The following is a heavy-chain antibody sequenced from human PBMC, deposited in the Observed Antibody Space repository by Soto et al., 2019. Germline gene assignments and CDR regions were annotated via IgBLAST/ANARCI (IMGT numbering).Heavy chain of an antibody. J-gene: IGHJ6*02. D-gene: IGHD3-3*01. Sequence: GGSLRLSCAASGFTFSGYSLKWVRQAPGKGLEWVSSISSSSSYIDYADSVKGRFTISRDNAKNSLFLQMTSLRAEDTAVYYCARDQTIFGVTKTTGMDVWGQGTSVTVSS. CDR3: ARDQTIFGVTKTTGMDV. CDR2: ISSSSSYI. CDR1: GFTFSGYS. V-gene: IGHV3-21*01.